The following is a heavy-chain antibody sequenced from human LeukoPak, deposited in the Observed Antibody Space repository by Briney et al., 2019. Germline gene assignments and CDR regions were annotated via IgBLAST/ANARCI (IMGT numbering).Heavy chain of an antibody. Sequence: ASVKVSCKASGYTFTGYYMHWVRQAPGQGLEWMGWINPNSGGTNYAQKFQGRVTMTRDTSISTAYMELSSLRSEDTAVYYCATRSPYGYYFDYWGQGTLVTVSS. CDR1: GYTFTGYY. J-gene: IGHJ4*02. D-gene: IGHD3-10*01. V-gene: IGHV1-2*02. CDR2: INPNSGGT. CDR3: ATRSPYGYYFDY.